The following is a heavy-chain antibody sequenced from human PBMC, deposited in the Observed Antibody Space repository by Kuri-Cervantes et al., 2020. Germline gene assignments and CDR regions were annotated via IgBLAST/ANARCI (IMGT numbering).Heavy chain of an antibody. CDR2: IWYDGSNK. Sequence: LSLTCAASGFTFSSYGMHWVRQAPGKGLEWVAVIWYDGSNKYYADSVKGRFTISRDNSKNTLYLQMNSLRAEDTAVYYCAREISLVVVITSFDYWAREPWSPSPQ. CDR1: GFTFSSYG. V-gene: IGHV3-30*19. J-gene: IGHJ4*02. CDR3: AREISLVVVITSFDY. D-gene: IGHD3-22*01.